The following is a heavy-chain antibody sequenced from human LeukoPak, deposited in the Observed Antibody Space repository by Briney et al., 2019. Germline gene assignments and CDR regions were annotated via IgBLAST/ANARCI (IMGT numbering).Heavy chain of an antibody. D-gene: IGHD3-10*01. CDR2: IDTSSSTI. V-gene: IGHV3-48*01. Sequence: PGGSLRLSCAASGFTFSNYNMNWVRQAPGKGLEWVSDIDTSSSTIYYAHSVKGRFTISRDNAKNSLYLQMNSLRAEDTAIYYCARQWFGDWGYYFDYWGQGTLVTVSS. J-gene: IGHJ4*02. CDR3: ARQWFGDWGYYFDY. CDR1: GFTFSNYN.